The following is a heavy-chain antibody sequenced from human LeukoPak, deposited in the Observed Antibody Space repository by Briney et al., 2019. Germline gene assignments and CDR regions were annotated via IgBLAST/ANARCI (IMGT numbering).Heavy chain of an antibody. Sequence: GGSQRLSCAASRFTFRSYAMRWANQAPGKGLEWVSAISGSGGSTHYADSVKGRFTISRDNSKNTLYLQMNSLRADDTAVYYCAKVAGYSYGRDYFDYWGQGTLVTVSS. CDR2: ISGSGGST. V-gene: IGHV3-23*01. D-gene: IGHD5-18*01. J-gene: IGHJ4*02. CDR1: RFTFRSYA. CDR3: AKVAGYSYGRDYFDY.